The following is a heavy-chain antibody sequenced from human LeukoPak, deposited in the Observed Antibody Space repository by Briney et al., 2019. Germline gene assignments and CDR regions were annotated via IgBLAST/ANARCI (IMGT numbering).Heavy chain of an antibody. Sequence: SETLSLICTVSGGSISSYYWSWVRQPPGKGLEWIGYIYYSGNTNYNPSLKSRLTMSADRSRNQFSLNLNSVTAADTAVYYCARINWNYFDYWGQGILVTVSS. CDR2: IYYSGNT. J-gene: IGHJ4*02. D-gene: IGHD1-1*01. V-gene: IGHV4-59*08. CDR3: ARINWNYFDY. CDR1: GGSISSYY.